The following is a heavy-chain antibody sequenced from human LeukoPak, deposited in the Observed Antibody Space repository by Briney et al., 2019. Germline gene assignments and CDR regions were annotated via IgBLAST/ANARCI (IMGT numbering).Heavy chain of an antibody. CDR1: GFTFSSYS. D-gene: IGHD4-17*01. V-gene: IGHV3-48*04. Sequence: QTGGSLRLSCAASGFTFSSYSMNWVRQAPGKGLEWVSYISSSSSTIYYADSVKGRFTISRDNAKNSLYLQMNSLRAEGTAVYYCARGQYGDYYWFDPWGQGTLVTVSS. CDR3: ARGQYGDYYWFDP. J-gene: IGHJ5*02. CDR2: ISSSSSTI.